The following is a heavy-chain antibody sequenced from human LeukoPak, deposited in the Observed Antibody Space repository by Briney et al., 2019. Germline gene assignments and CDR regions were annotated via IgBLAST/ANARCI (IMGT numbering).Heavy chain of an antibody. CDR1: GFTFSSYW. V-gene: IGHV3-74*01. Sequence: PGGSLRLSCAASGFTFSSYWMHWVRQALGKGLVWVSRINSDGSSTSYADSVKGRFTISRDNAKNTLYLQMNSLRAEDTAVYYCARKNYGDYASLNWFDPWGQGTLVTVSS. D-gene: IGHD4-17*01. J-gene: IGHJ5*02. CDR2: INSDGSST. CDR3: ARKNYGDYASLNWFDP.